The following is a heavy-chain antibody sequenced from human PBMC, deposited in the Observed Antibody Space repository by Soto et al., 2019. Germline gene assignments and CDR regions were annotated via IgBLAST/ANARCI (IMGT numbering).Heavy chain of an antibody. CDR2: IIPIIGII. Sequence: GASVKVSCKASGGTFSTYTITWVRQAPGQGLEWMGRIIPIIGIINYAQKLQGRVTMTTDTSTSTAYMELRSLRSDDTAVYYCARDGALGENYYYYGMDVWGQGTTVTVSS. J-gene: IGHJ6*02. V-gene: IGHV1-69*04. CDR1: GGTFSTYT. CDR3: ARDGALGENYYYYGMDV. D-gene: IGHD3-16*01.